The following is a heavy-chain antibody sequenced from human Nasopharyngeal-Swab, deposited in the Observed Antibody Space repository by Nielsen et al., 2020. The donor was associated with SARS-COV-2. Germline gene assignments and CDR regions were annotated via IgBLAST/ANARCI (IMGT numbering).Heavy chain of an antibody. V-gene: IGHV4-34*01. Sequence: WIRQPPGKGLEWIGEINHSGSTNYNPSLKSRVTISVDTSKSQFSLKLSSVTAADTAVYYCARVFWFPYYMDVWGKGTTVTVSS. CDR2: INHSGST. J-gene: IGHJ6*03. CDR3: ARVFWFPYYMDV. D-gene: IGHD3-3*01.